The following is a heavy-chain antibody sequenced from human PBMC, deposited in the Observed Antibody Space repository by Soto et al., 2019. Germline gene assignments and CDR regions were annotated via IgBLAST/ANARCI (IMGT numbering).Heavy chain of an antibody. D-gene: IGHD6-13*01. CDR1: GGPINSPDYY. CDR3: ARGISKYSSWYEPHTWFDA. J-gene: IGHJ5*02. V-gene: IGHV4-30-4*01. Sequence: QVQLQESGPGLVKPSQTLSLTCNVSGGPINSPDYYWTWIRQSPGKGLEWIGYLYFNGGTPYNQSLRTPISMSLDTSKKHFSLKMRSVTGGDTAVYYCARGISKYSSWYEPHTWFDAWGQGALVTVSS. CDR2: LYFNGGT.